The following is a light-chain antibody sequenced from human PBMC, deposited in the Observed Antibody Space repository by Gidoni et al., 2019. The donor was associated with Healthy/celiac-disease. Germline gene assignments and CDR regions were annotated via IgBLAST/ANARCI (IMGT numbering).Light chain of an antibody. CDR2: GAS. CDR1: QSGSSSY. J-gene: IGKJ1*01. V-gene: IGKV3-20*01. CDR3: QQYGSSPPWT. Sequence: EIVFTQSPATLSLSPGERATLSCRASQSGSSSYLAWYQQKPGQAPRLLIYGASSRATGIPDRFSGSGSGTDFTLTISRLEPEDFAVYYCQQYGSSPPWTFGQGTKVEIK.